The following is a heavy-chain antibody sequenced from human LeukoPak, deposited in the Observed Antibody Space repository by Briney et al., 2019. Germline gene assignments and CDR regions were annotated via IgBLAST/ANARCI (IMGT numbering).Heavy chain of an antibody. CDR3: ARDGFRYGMDV. D-gene: IGHD3-3*01. CDR1: GFTFSSYC. V-gene: IGHV3-33*01. J-gene: IGHJ6*02. Sequence: GGSLRLSCAASGFTFSSYCMHWVRQAPGKGLEWVAVIWYDGSNKYYADSVKGRFTISRDNSKNTLYLQMNSLRAEDTAVYYCARDGFRYGMDVGAQGTTVTVSS. CDR2: IWYDGSNK.